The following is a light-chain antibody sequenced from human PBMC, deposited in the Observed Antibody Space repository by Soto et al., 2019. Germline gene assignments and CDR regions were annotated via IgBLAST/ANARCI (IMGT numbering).Light chain of an antibody. CDR1: SSDIGSGT. CDR3: ASWDDSLTGLYV. Sequence: VLTQPPSVSGTPGQRVTISCSGGSSDIGSGTVNWYQQLPGTAPKLLIYNNNQRPSGVPDRFSGSKSGTSGSLAISGLQSEDEADYYCASWDDSLTGLYVFGTGTKVTVL. CDR2: NNN. V-gene: IGLV1-44*01. J-gene: IGLJ1*01.